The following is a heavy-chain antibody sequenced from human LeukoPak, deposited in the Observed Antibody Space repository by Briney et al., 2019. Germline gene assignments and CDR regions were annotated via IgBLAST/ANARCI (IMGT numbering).Heavy chain of an antibody. J-gene: IGHJ4*02. D-gene: IGHD4-17*01. Sequence: ASVKFSCKTSGYTFTTYHINWVRPATGQGLEWLGWMNPYSGDRGYAQKFQGRLSITSDTSISTAYMELSSLRSDDTAVYFCARTTSLTASGYDYWGQGTLVTVSS. V-gene: IGHV1-8*03. CDR3: ARTTSLTASGYDY. CDR1: GYTFTTYH. CDR2: MNPYSGDR.